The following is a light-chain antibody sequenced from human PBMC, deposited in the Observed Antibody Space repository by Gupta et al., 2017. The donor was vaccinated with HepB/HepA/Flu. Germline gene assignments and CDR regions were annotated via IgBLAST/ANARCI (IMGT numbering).Light chain of an antibody. CDR2: WAS. CDR1: QSVLDSSNNKNY. V-gene: IGKV4-1*01. J-gene: IGKJ2*01. CDR3: QQGYRTPYT. Sequence: DTLMTQSPHSLVASVGERATINCKSSQSVLDSSNNKNYLAWYQQRPGQPPKLLIYWASTRESGVPDRFSGRGSGTDFTLTINSLQADDVAVYYCQQGYRTPYTFGPGTKVEIK.